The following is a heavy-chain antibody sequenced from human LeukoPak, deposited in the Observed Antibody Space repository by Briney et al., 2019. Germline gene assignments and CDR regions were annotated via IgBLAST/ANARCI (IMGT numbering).Heavy chain of an antibody. V-gene: IGHV1-69*13. J-gene: IGHJ4*02. CDR1: GDTFDYYT. CDR2: IIPIFGKT. CDR3: ATDSVVGQNRGIAHY. Sequence: VASVKVSCKASGDTFDYYTVSWLRQAPGQGLEWMGEIIPIFGKTNYVQKFQGRLTITADDSTNTAYMDLSSLRSEDTAVYYCATDSVVGQNRGIAHYWGQGTLVTVSS. D-gene: IGHD3/OR15-3a*01.